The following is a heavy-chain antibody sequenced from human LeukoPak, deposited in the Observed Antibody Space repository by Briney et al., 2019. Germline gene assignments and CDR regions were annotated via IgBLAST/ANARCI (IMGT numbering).Heavy chain of an antibody. V-gene: IGHV3-53*01. J-gene: IGHJ4*02. Sequence: GGSLSLSCAASGFTVSSNYMSWVRQAPGKGLEWVSVIYSGGSTYYADSVKGRFTISRDNSKNTLYLQMNSLRAEDTAVYYCARYSNFCLDYWGQGTLVTVSS. CDR2: IYSGGST. CDR3: ARYSNFCLDY. CDR1: GFTVSSNY. D-gene: IGHD4-11*01.